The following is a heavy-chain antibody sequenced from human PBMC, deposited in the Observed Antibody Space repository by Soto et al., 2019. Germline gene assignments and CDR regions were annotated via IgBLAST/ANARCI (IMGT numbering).Heavy chain of an antibody. D-gene: IGHD1-7*01. CDR2: IASNGRSP. CDR3: AREQYTLNYAGS. Sequence: EVQLVESGGALVQPGGSLRLSCAASGFTFRNYYMHWVRQAPGKGLMWVARIASNGRSPVYADSVKGRFTISRDNAVNTLFLQMDSLAAEDTAVYYCAREQYTLNYAGSWGQGAQVTVS. CDR1: GFTFRNYY. J-gene: IGHJ1*01. V-gene: IGHV3-74*01.